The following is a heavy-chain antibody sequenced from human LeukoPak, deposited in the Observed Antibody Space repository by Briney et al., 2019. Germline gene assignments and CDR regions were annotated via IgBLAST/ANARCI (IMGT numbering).Heavy chain of an antibody. CDR2: IYHSGST. J-gene: IGHJ4*02. CDR3: AREPGGEFDS. D-gene: IGHD3-16*01. CDR1: GXSISSGGYY. Sequence: SETXSLTXXVSGXSISSGGYYWSWLRQPPGXXLEWIGYIYHSGSTNYNPSLRSRATLSVDTSKSQFSLKLSSVTAADTAVYYCAREPGGEFDSWGQGTLVTVSS. V-gene: IGHV4-30-2*01.